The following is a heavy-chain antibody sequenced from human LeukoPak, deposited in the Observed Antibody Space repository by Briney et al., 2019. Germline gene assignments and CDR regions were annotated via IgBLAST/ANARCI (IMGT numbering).Heavy chain of an antibody. Sequence: GGSLRLSCAASGFTFSNYAMHWVRQAPGKGLEWVAFVSFDGSNIHYADSVKGRFTISRDNSKNTLFLHVNTLRAEDTAIYYCAKVDVRGYMYGFDYWGQGTLVTVSS. CDR1: GFTFSNYA. CDR2: VSFDGSNI. CDR3: AKVDVRGYMYGFDY. D-gene: IGHD5-18*01. V-gene: IGHV3-30*04. J-gene: IGHJ4*02.